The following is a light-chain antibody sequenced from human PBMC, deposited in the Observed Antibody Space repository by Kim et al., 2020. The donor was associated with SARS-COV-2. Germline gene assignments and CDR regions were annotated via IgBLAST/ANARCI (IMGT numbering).Light chain of an antibody. CDR3: QQYDKDPYS. CDR1: KSISSW. Sequence: SAAVGDRVTISGRANKSISSWLDWYQQKPGKATKLLIYKTSYLESGVPSGFSGSGYGTEFTLTIASLQPDDFATYYCQQYDKDPYSFGQGTKLEI. J-gene: IGKJ2*03. V-gene: IGKV1-5*03. CDR2: KTS.